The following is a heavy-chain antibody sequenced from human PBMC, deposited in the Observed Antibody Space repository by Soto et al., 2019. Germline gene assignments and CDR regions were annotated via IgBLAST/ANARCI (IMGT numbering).Heavy chain of an antibody. Sequence: GGSLRLSCAASGFTFDDYAMHWVRQAPGKGLEWVSGISWNSGSIGYADSVKGRFTISRDNAKNSLYLQMNSLRAEDTALYYCAKDMTNDYGDYYYYMDVWGKGTTVTVSS. D-gene: IGHD4-17*01. CDR2: ISWNSGSI. CDR1: GFTFDDYA. J-gene: IGHJ6*03. CDR3: AKDMTNDYGDYYYYMDV. V-gene: IGHV3-9*01.